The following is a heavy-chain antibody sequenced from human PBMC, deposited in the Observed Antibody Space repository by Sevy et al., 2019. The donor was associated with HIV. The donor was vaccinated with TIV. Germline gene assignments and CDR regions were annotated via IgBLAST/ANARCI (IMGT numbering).Heavy chain of an antibody. CDR2: INSDGRIT. CDR1: RFTSSNYW. D-gene: IGHD3-10*01. Sequence: GGSLRLSCVVSRFTSSNYWMHWVRQAPGKGLVWVSRINSDGRITTYADSVKGRFTISRDLAKNTLYLQMNSVRVEDTAVYFCARVTAGVASLWGQGTLVTVSS. CDR3: ARVTAGVASL. V-gene: IGHV3-74*01. J-gene: IGHJ4*02.